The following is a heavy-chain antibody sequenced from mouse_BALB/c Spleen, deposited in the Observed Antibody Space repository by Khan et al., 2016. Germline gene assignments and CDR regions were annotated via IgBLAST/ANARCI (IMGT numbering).Heavy chain of an antibody. D-gene: IGHD1-1*01. V-gene: IGHV9-3-1*01. CDR1: GYTFTNYG. Sequence: QIQLVQSGPELKKPGKTVKISCKASGYTFTNYGMNWVKQAPGKGLKWMGWINTYSGESTYADDFKGRFAFSLETSANTAYLQINNLKNEDTATYFSAIYRYYYGSSRYFDVWGAGTTVTVSS. CDR2: INTYSGES. CDR3: AIYRYYYGSSRYFDV. J-gene: IGHJ1*01.